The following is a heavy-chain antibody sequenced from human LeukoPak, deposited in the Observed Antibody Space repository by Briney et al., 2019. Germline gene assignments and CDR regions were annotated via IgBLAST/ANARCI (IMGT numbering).Heavy chain of an antibody. J-gene: IGHJ5*02. CDR3: ARGGNYWHQWWFDP. CDR1: SGSLSSSY. V-gene: IGHV4-4*07. Sequence: SETLSLTCTLSSGSLSSSYWSWIRQPAGKGLEWIGRIYTSGSTNYNPSLKSRVTMSVDTSKNQFSLKLSSVTAADAAVYYCARGGNYWHQWWFDPWGRGTLVSVSS. D-gene: IGHD1-26*01. CDR2: IYTSGST.